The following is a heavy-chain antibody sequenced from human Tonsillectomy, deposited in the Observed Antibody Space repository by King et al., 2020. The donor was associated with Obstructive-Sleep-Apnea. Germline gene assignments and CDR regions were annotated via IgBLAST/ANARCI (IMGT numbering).Heavy chain of an antibody. CDR3: ARDHYDLLTGYFDYFDY. D-gene: IGHD3-9*01. CDR1: GFSLNTSTMC. V-gene: IGHV2-70*04. CDR2: IDWDGDK. Sequence: VTLKESGPALVKPTQTLPLTCTFSGFSLNTSTMCVNWIRQPPGKALEWLARIDWDGDKFYTASLKTRLTISKDTSKNHVVLTMTNMDPVDTATYYCARDHYDLLTGYFDYFDYWGQGTLVTVSS. J-gene: IGHJ4*02.